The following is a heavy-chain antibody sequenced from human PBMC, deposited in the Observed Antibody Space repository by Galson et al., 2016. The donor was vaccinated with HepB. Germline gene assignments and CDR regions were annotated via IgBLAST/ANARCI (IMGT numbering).Heavy chain of an antibody. V-gene: IGHV3-11*01. CDR3: ASRRYTGRGGYSSSWLREY. D-gene: IGHD6-13*01. CDR2: VRSSGNVI. J-gene: IGHJ4*02. CDR1: GFTFSDSY. Sequence: SLRLSCAASGFTFSDSYMTWVRQAPGKGLEWVSYVRSSGNVIYYADSVKGRFTIARDNAENSLYLQMNSLRAEDTAVDDCASRRYTGRGGYSSSWLREYWGQGTLVTVSS.